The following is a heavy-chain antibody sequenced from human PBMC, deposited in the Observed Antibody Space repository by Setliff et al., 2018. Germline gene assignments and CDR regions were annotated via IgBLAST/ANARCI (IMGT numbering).Heavy chain of an antibody. D-gene: IGHD3-3*01. CDR1: GFTFSSYS. V-gene: IGHV3-21*01. J-gene: IGHJ4*02. Sequence: GGSLRLSCAASGFTFSSYSMNWVRQAPGKGLEWVSSIISSSSYIYYADSVRCRFTISRDNAKNSLYLQMNSLRAEDTAVYYCARATLTLFGVVTPFDYWGQGTLVTVSS. CDR2: IISSSSYI. CDR3: ARATLTLFGVVTPFDY.